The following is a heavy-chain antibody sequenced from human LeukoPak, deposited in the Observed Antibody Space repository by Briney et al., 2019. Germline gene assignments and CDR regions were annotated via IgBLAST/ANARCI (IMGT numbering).Heavy chain of an antibody. J-gene: IGHJ4*02. Sequence: GGSLRLSCAASGFTFISYSMNWVRQAPGKGLEWVSSISSSSSYIYYADSVKGRFTISRDNAKNSLYLQMNSLRAEDTALYYCAKTPGYSSGPFDYWGQGTLVTVSS. CDR3: AKTPGYSSGPFDY. V-gene: IGHV3-21*04. CDR2: ISSSSSYI. D-gene: IGHD6-19*01. CDR1: GFTFISYS.